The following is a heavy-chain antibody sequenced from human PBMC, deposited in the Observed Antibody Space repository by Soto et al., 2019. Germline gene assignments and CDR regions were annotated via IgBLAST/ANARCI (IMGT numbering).Heavy chain of an antibody. Sequence: SGPTLVNPTQTLTLTCTFSGFSLSTSGMCVSWIRQPPGKALEWLARIDWDDDKYYSTSLKTRLTISKDTSKNQVVLTMTNMDPVDTATYYCARTRHPRNHGLPYYFDYWGQGTLVTAPQ. J-gene: IGHJ4*02. CDR2: IDWDDDK. CDR1: GFSLSTSGMC. V-gene: IGHV2-70*11. CDR3: ARTRHPRNHGLPYYFDY.